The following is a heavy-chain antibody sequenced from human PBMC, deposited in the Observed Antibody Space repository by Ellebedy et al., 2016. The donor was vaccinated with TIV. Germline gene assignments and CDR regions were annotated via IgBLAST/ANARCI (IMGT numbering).Heavy chain of an antibody. Sequence: SQTLSLTCXVYGGSFSGYYWSWIRQPPGKGLEWIGEINHSGSTNYNPSLKSRVTISVDTSKNQFSLKLSSVTAADTAVYYCASAPYQLLYPEYFQHWGQGTLVTVSS. CDR2: INHSGST. CDR3: ASAPYQLLYPEYFQH. J-gene: IGHJ1*01. D-gene: IGHD2-2*02. CDR1: GGSFSGYY. V-gene: IGHV4-34*01.